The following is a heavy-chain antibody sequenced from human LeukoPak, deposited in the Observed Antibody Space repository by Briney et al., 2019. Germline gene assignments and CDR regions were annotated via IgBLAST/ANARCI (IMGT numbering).Heavy chain of an antibody. J-gene: IGHJ4*02. V-gene: IGHV3-7*01. CDR2: IVEDGSET. CDR3: ARDPTRRFDL. Sequence: PGGSLRLSCVASELTLSNYWMTWVRQAPGKGLEWVASIVEDGSETYYLDSVKGRFTFSRDNAKNSLYLQMNSLRGEDTAVYYCARDPTRRFDLWGQGTLVTVSS. CDR1: ELTLSNYW.